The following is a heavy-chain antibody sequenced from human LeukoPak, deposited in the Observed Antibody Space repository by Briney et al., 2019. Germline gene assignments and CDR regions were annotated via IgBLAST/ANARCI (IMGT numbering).Heavy chain of an antibody. Sequence: ASVKVSCKASGFTFTRSAMQWVRQARGQRLEWIGWIVVGSGNTKYAQSFQERVTITRDMSTSTAYMELRSLRSDDTALYYCAAGYGSSWYDLYFQYWGQGTLVTVS. J-gene: IGHJ1*01. CDR1: GFTFTRSA. D-gene: IGHD6-13*01. CDR3: AAGYGSSWYDLYFQY. CDR2: IVVGSGNT. V-gene: IGHV1-58*02.